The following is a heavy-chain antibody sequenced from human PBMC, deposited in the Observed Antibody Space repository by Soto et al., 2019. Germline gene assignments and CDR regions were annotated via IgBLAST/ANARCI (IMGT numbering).Heavy chain of an antibody. CDR1: GFDFSDFI. J-gene: IGHJ6*02. Sequence: QVQLVESGGGVVQPGRSLRLSCAASGFDFSDFIMHWVRQAPGKGLEWVAVISYDGSDKDYPDSMKGRFTISRDNSKNTVDLQVNNLRVEDTAVYYCARVPLDGGSTYFKTYYGMDVWGQGTTVTVSS. D-gene: IGHD6-13*01. CDR2: ISYDGSDK. V-gene: IGHV3-30-3*01. CDR3: ARVPLDGGSTYFKTYYGMDV.